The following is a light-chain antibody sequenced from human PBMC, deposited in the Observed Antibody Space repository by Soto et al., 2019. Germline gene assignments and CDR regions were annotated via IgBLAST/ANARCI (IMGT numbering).Light chain of an antibody. J-gene: IGLJ1*01. CDR3: SSYTSSTSYV. CDR1: SSDVGGYDY. V-gene: IGLV2-14*01. Sequence: HSALTQPASVSGSPVQSITISCTGTSSDVGGYDYVSWYQQHPGKAPKLMIYDVTNRPSGVSNRFSGSKSGNTASLTISGLQAEDEASYYCSSYTSSTSYVFGTGTKVTVL. CDR2: DVT.